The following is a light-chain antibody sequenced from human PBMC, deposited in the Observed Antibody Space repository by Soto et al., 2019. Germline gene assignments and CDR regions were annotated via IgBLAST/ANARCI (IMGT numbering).Light chain of an antibody. Sequence: EIVMTQSPATLSVSPGETATLSCRASQSVTYNLAWYQQKPGQGPRLLIYGAFTRATGLPASFSGSGSGTEFTLPLSSLQSEDFAVYSCHHYGSSPIFTLGHATTLDIK. CDR1: QSVTYN. V-gene: IGKV3-15*01. J-gene: IGKJ3*01. CDR2: GAF. CDR3: HHYGSSPIFT.